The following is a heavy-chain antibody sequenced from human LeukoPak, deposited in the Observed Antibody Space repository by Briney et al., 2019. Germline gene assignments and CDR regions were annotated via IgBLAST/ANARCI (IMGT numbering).Heavy chain of an antibody. Sequence: SETLSLTCTVSSGSISTSNYYWGWVRQPPGKALEWIGNIFHSGGTYYSPSLKTRVTISLDTSRTQFSLKLNSATAADTAVYYCAKFNGYGLIDIWDQGTMVTVSS. CDR2: IFHSGGT. V-gene: IGHV4-39*07. CDR3: AKFNGYGLIDI. CDR1: SGSISTSNYY. D-gene: IGHD3-22*01. J-gene: IGHJ3*02.